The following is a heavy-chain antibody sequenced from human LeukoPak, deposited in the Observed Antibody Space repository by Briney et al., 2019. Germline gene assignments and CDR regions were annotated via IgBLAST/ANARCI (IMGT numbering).Heavy chain of an antibody. CDR1: GFTFDDYA. Sequence: GGSLSLSCAASGFTFDDYAMHWVRQAPGKGLEWVSGISWNSGSIGYADSVKGRFTISRDNAKNSLYLQMNSLRAEDTALYYCANIGGYEFGYWGQGTLVTVSS. D-gene: IGHD5-12*01. CDR2: ISWNSGSI. J-gene: IGHJ4*02. V-gene: IGHV3-9*01. CDR3: ANIGGYEFGY.